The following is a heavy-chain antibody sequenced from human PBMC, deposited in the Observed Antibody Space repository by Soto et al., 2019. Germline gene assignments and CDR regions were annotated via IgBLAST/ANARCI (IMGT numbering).Heavy chain of an antibody. CDR2: IDPSDSFT. CDR1: GYRFIDYL. CDR3: ATLDFTSGSVAVFDI. D-gene: IGHD6-19*01. J-gene: IGHJ3*02. Sequence: VGSLKISCQFSGYRFIDYLLHWVLQLPGKGLECMGKIDPSDSFTTYRPSFQCRVTISIDKSINTAFLRWTGLKSPDTATYDCATLDFTSGSVAVFDIWGQGTMVTVSS. V-gene: IGHV5-10-1*04.